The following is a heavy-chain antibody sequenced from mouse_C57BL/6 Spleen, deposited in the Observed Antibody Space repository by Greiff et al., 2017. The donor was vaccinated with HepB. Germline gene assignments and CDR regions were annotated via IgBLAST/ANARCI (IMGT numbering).Heavy chain of an antibody. CDR1: GFTFTDYY. Sequence: EVKLVESGGGLVQPGGSLSLSCAASGFTFTDYYMSWVRQPPGKALEWLGFIRNKANGYTTEYSASVKGRFTISRDNSQSILYLQMNALRAEDSATYYCARNKGYYGSSSYAMDYWGQGTSVTVSS. J-gene: IGHJ4*01. CDR3: ARNKGYYGSSSYAMDY. D-gene: IGHD1-1*01. CDR2: IRNKANGYTT. V-gene: IGHV7-3*01.